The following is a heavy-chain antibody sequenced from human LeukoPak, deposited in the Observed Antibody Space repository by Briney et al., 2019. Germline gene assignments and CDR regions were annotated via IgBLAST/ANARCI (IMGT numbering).Heavy chain of an antibody. Sequence: GGSLRFSCAASGFTFSSYSMNWFRQAPGKGREWVSSISSISSYIYYADSVKGRFTISRDNAKNSLYLQMNSLRAEDTAVYYCARGTEKGTGYYYYYGMDVWGQGTTVTVSS. CDR2: ISSISSYI. J-gene: IGHJ6*02. D-gene: IGHD1/OR15-1a*01. V-gene: IGHV3-21*01. CDR1: GFTFSSYS. CDR3: ARGTEKGTGYYYYYGMDV.